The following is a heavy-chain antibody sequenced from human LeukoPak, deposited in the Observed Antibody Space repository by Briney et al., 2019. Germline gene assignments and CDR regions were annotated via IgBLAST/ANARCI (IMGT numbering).Heavy chain of an antibody. Sequence: ASVKVSCKASGYIFTSYAMNWVRQAPGQGLEWMGWISAYNGNTNYAQKLQGRVTMTTDTSTSTAYMELRSLRSDDTAVYYCARVIVVPAAMRTYYYGMDAWGQGTTVTVSS. J-gene: IGHJ6*02. CDR1: GYIFTSYA. CDR3: ARVIVVPAAMRTYYYGMDA. V-gene: IGHV1-18*01. D-gene: IGHD2-2*01. CDR2: ISAYNGNT.